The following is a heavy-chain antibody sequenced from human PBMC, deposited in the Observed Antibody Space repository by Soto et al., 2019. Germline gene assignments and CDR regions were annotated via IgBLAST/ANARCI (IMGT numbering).Heavy chain of an antibody. CDR3: ARSVLMVYASYYFDY. Sequence: QVQLVQSGAEVKKPGSSVKVSCKASGGPFSSYVFTWVRRPPGQGLEGMGGIIPIFGTANYAQKFQGRVTITADKSTSTAYMELSSLRSEDTAVYYCARSVLMVYASYYFDYWGQGTLVTVSS. CDR2: IIPIFGTA. J-gene: IGHJ4*02. D-gene: IGHD2-8*01. V-gene: IGHV1-69*06. CDR1: GGPFSSYV.